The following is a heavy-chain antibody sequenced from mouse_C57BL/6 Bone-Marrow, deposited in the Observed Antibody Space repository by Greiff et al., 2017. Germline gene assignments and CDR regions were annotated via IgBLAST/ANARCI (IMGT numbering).Heavy chain of an antibody. D-gene: IGHD1-1*01. CDR2: INPNYGTT. CDR3: ARSATVVARNFDV. J-gene: IGHJ1*03. Sequence: VQLQQSGPELVKPGASVKISCKASGYSFTDYNMNWVKQSNGKSLEWIGVINPNYGTTSYNQKFKGKATLTVAQSSSTAYMQLHRLTSEDSAVYYCARSATVVARNFDVWGTGTTVTVSS. CDR1: GYSFTDYN. V-gene: IGHV1-39*01.